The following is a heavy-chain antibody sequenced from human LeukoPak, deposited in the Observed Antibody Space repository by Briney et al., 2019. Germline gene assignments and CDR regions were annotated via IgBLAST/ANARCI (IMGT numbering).Heavy chain of an antibody. CDR3: ASSTVTHRDDASDI. V-gene: IGHV3-23*01. D-gene: IGHD4-17*01. CDR1: GFTFSIYA. Sequence: GGSLRLSCAASGFTFSIYAMSWVRQAPRKGLEWVSGISGSGGSTYYADSVKGRFTISRDNSKNTLYLQMNSLRAEDTAVYYCASSTVTHRDDASDIWSQGTMVTVSS. CDR2: ISGSGGST. J-gene: IGHJ3*02.